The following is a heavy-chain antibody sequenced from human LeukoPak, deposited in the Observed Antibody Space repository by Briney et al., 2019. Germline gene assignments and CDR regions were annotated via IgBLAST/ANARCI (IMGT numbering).Heavy chain of an antibody. CDR2: IYYSGNT. V-gene: IGHV4-59*01. Sequence: PSETLSLTCTVSGGSISSYYWSWIRQPPGKGLEWIGYIYYSGNTNYNPSLKSRVTILVDTSKNQFSLNLSSVTAADTAVYYCAREGRGAAAGMDYWGQGSLVTVSS. CDR3: AREGRGAAAGMDY. CDR1: GGSISSYY. J-gene: IGHJ4*02. D-gene: IGHD6-13*01.